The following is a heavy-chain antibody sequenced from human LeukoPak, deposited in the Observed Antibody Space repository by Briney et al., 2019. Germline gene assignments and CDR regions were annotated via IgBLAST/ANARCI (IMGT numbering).Heavy chain of an antibody. CDR2: IYYSGST. CDR1: GGSISSYY. CDR3: ASSQLGYCSSGSCFDY. D-gene: IGHD2-15*01. J-gene: IGHJ4*02. V-gene: IGHV4-59*01. Sequence: SETLSLTCTVSGGSISSYYWSWIRQPPWKGLESIGYIYYSGSTNYNPSLKSRVTISVDTSKNQFSLKLSSVTAADTAVYYCASSQLGYCSSGSCFDYWGQGTLVTVSS.